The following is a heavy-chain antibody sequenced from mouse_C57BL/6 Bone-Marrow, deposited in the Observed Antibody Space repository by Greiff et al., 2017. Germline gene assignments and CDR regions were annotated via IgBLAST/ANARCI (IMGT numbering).Heavy chain of an antibody. D-gene: IGHD3-2*02. CDR2: IYPGSGST. J-gene: IGHJ3*01. V-gene: IGHV1-55*01. CDR3: ARQLRGWVAY. Sequence: VQLQQPGAELVKPGASVKMSCKASGYTFTSYWITWVKQRPGQGLEWIGDIYPGSGSTNYNEKFKSKATLTVDTPSSTAYMQLSSLTSEDSAVYYCARQLRGWVAYWGQGTLVTVAA. CDR1: GYTFTSYW.